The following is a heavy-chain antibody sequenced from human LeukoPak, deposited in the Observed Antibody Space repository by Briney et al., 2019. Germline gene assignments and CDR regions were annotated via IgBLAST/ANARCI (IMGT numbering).Heavy chain of an antibody. D-gene: IGHD3-22*01. CDR1: GYTFTSYG. V-gene: IGHV1-18*01. Sequence: ASVKVSCKASGYTFTSYGISWVRQAPGQGLEWMGWISAYNGNTNYAQELQGSVTMTTDTSTSTAYMELKSLRSDNTAVYYCARDKTYYYDSSGYYQDYWGQGTLVTVSS. CDR2: ISAYNGNT. J-gene: IGHJ4*02. CDR3: ARDKTYYYDSSGYYQDY.